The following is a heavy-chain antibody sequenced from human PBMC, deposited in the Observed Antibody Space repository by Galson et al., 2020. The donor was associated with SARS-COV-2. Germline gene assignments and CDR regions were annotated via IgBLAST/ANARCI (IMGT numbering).Heavy chain of an antibody. CDR1: GYRFTSYW. CDR2: VFPGDSET. V-gene: IGHV5-51*01. Sequence: GGSLKISCQASGYRFTSYWIGWVRQMPGKGLEWMGIVFPGDSETRYSPSFQGQVTISADKSISTAYLQWSSLKASDTAMYYCARHTADCSNGICYADYYHGMDVWGQGTAVTVS. J-gene: IGHJ6*02. CDR3: ARHTADCSNGICYADYYHGMDV. D-gene: IGHD2-8*01.